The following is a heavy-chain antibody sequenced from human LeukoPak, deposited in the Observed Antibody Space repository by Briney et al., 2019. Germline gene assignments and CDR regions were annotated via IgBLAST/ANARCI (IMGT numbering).Heavy chain of an antibody. Sequence: PSETLSLTCTVSGGSISSGSYYWSWIRQPAGKGLEWIGRIYTSGSTNYNPSLKSRVTISVDTSKNQFSLKLSSVTAADTALYYCARRGVPYNWFDPWGQGTLVTVSS. D-gene: IGHD3-10*01. V-gene: IGHV4-61*02. CDR3: ARRGVPYNWFDP. J-gene: IGHJ5*02. CDR1: GGSISSGSYY. CDR2: IYTSGST.